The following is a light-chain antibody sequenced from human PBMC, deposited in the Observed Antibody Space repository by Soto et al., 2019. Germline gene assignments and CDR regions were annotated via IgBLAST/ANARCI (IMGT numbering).Light chain of an antibody. CDR1: QGISSY. CDR2: AAS. CDR3: QQYYSYPWT. Sequence: IQMTPSPSTLSGSVGDRVTITCRASQGISSYLAWYQQKPGKAPKLLIYAASTLQSGVPSRFSGSGSGTDFTLTISCLQSEDFATYYCQQYYSYPWTFGQGTKGDIK. J-gene: IGKJ1*01. V-gene: IGKV1-8*01.